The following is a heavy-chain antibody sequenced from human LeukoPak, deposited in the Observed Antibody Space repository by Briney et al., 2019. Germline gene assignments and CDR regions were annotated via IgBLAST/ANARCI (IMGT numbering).Heavy chain of an antibody. Sequence: SETLSLTCTVSGGSISSYYWSWIRQPAGKGLEWLGRIYTSGSTNYNPSLKSRVTMSVDTSKNQFSLKLSSVTAADTAVYYCARDLYSSSWSPNGGWDYYYYMDVWGKGTTVTISS. V-gene: IGHV4-4*07. J-gene: IGHJ6*03. CDR3: ARDLYSSSWSPNGGWDYYYYMDV. D-gene: IGHD6-13*01. CDR1: GGSISSYY. CDR2: IYTSGST.